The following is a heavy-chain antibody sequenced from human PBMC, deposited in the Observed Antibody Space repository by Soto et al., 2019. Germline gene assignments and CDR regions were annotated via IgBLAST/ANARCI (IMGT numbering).Heavy chain of an antibody. Sequence: GGSLRLSCAASGFTFSDYYMSWIRQAPGKGLEWVSYISSSGSTIYYADSAKGRFTISSDNAKNSLYLQMNSLRAEDTAVYYCARVGGSSLGEFYYYYMDVWGKGTTVTVSS. CDR2: ISSSGSTI. V-gene: IGHV3-11*01. J-gene: IGHJ6*03. CDR3: ARVGGSSLGEFYYYYMDV. D-gene: IGHD3-10*01. CDR1: GFTFSDYY.